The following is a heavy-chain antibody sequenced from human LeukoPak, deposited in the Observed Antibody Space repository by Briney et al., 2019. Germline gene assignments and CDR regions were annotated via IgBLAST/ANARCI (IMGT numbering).Heavy chain of an antibody. V-gene: IGHV3-74*01. CDR3: ETYYYDSSGYYYTAPFDY. D-gene: IGHD3-22*01. CDR1: GFTFSSYW. J-gene: IGHJ4*02. Sequence: GGSLRLSCAASGFTFSSYWMHWVRQAPGKGLVWVSRINSDGSSTSYADSVKGRFTISRDNAKNTLYLQMNSLRAEDTAVYYCETYYYDSSGYYYTAPFDYWGQGTLVTVSS. CDR2: INSDGSST.